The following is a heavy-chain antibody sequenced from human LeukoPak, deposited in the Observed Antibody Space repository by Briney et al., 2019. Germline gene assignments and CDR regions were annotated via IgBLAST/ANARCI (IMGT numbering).Heavy chain of an antibody. D-gene: IGHD3-10*01. CDR3: ARQDVVGGPLTMVRGVFFDY. CDR1: GGSISSHY. J-gene: IGHJ4*02. V-gene: IGHV4-4*07. Sequence: PSETLSLTCTVSGGSISSHYWSWIRQPAGKGLEWIGRIYTSGSTNYNPSLKSRVTMSVDTSKNQFSLNLNSVTAADTAVYYCARQDVVGGPLTMVRGVFFDYWGQGTLVTVSS. CDR2: IYTSGST.